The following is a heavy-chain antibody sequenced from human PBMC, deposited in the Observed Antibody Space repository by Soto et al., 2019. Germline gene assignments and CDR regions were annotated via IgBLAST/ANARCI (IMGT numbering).Heavy chain of an antibody. CDR1: GGSISSSSYY. CDR2: IYYSGST. D-gene: IGHD4-17*01. J-gene: IGHJ4*02. V-gene: IGHV4-39*01. Sequence: SSETLSLTCTVSGGSISSSSYYWGWIRQPPGKGLEWIGSIYYSGSTYYKPSLKSRVTISEDTSKNQFSLKLTSVTAADTAVYYCARSWNDYLFYWGQGTLVTVSS. CDR3: ARSWNDYLFY.